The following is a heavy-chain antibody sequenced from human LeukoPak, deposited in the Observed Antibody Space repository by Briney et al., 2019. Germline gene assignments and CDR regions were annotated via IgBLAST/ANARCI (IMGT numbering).Heavy chain of an antibody. CDR2: IIHGGSA. CDR1: GVSFTDYY. V-gene: IGHV4-34*01. D-gene: IGHD6-19*01. CDR3: ARGGRSGRSDFEF. Sequence: SETLSLTCAVYGVSFTDYYWSWIRQPPGRGLEWIGEIIHGGSATYNPSLRSRVTISTDASKNQFFLRLHSVTAADTAVYYCARGGRSGRSDFEFWGQGTLVTVSP. J-gene: IGHJ4*02.